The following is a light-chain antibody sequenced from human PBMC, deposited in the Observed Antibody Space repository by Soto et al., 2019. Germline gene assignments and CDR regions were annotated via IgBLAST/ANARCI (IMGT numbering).Light chain of an antibody. Sequence: QSALTQPASVSGSPGRSITISCTGTSSDVGSYNLVSWYQQHPGKAPKLMIYEGSKRPSGVSNRFSGSKSGNTASLTISGLQAEDEADYYCCSYAGSSSVVFGGGTKVTVL. CDR2: EGS. CDR3: CSYAGSSSVV. V-gene: IGLV2-23*01. J-gene: IGLJ2*01. CDR1: SSDVGSYNL.